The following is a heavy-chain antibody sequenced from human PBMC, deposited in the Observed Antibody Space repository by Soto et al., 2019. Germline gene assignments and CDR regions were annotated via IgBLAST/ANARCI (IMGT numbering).Heavy chain of an antibody. D-gene: IGHD5-12*01. V-gene: IGHV5-51*01. CDR2: IYPGDSDT. J-gene: IGHJ6*02. CDR1: GYSFTSYW. Sequence: GESLKISCKGSGYSFTSYWIGWVRQMPGKGPEWMGIIYPGDSDTGYSPSFQGQVTISADKSISTAYLQWSSLKASDTAMYYCARHGARRDGYNSLYYYYGMDVWGQGTTVTVSS. CDR3: ARHGARRDGYNSLYYYYGMDV.